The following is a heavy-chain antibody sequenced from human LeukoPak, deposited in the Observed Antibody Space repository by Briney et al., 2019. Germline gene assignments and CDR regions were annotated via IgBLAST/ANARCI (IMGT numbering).Heavy chain of an antibody. CDR3: AELGITMIGGV. J-gene: IGHJ6*04. V-gene: IGHV3-48*03. Sequence: YPGGSLRLSCAASGFTFSSYEMNRVRQAPGKGLEGVSYISSSGSTIYYADSVKGRFTISRDNAKNSLYLQMNSLRAEDTAVYYCAELGITMIGGVWGKGTTVTISS. CDR1: GFTFSSYE. CDR2: ISSSGSTI. D-gene: IGHD3-10*02.